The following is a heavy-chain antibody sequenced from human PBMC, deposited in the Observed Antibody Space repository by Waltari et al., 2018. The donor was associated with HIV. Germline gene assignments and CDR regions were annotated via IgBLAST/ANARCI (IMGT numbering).Heavy chain of an antibody. CDR3: ARGSRIVPPLLKKGYSYFDY. CDR2: INHSGST. Sequence: EWIGEINHSGSTNYNPSLKSRVTISVDTSKNQFSRKLSSVTAADTAVYYCARGSRIVPPLLKKGYSYFDYWGQGTLVTVSS. D-gene: IGHD2-15*01. J-gene: IGHJ4*02. V-gene: IGHV4-34*01.